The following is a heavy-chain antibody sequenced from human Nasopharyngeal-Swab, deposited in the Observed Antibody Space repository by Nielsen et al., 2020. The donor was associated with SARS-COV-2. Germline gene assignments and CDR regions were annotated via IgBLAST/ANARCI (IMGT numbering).Heavy chain of an antibody. D-gene: IGHD3-10*01. CDR3: AGESGLDAFDI. V-gene: IGHV3-30*04. CDR1: GFTFSSYA. Sequence: GGSLRLSCAASGFTFSSYAMHWARQAPGKGLEWVAVISYDGSNKYYADSVKGRFTISRDNSKNTLYLQMNSLRAEDTAVYYCAGESGLDAFDIWGQGTMVTVSS. J-gene: IGHJ3*02. CDR2: ISYDGSNK.